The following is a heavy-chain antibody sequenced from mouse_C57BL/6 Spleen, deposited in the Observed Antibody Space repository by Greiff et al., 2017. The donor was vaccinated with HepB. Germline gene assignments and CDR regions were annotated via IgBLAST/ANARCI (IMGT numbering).Heavy chain of an antibody. Sequence: VQLKQSGPELVKPGASVKISCKASGYTFTDYYMNWVKQSHGKSLEWIGDINPNNGGTSYNQKFKGKATLTVDKSSSTAYMELRSLTSEDSAVYYCAREVYEYYFDYWGQGTTLTVSS. CDR1: GYTFTDYY. CDR2: INPNNGGT. J-gene: IGHJ2*01. D-gene: IGHD1-1*01. CDR3: AREVYEYYFDY. V-gene: IGHV1-26*01.